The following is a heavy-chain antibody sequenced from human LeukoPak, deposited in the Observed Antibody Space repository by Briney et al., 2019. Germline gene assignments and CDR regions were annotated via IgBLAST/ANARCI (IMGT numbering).Heavy chain of an antibody. D-gene: IGHD1-26*01. CDR1: GGPVNSGSHY. CDR3: ARDGRPYYLDY. J-gene: IGHJ4*02. V-gene: IGHV4-61*01. CDR2: IYYSGST. Sequence: PSETLSLTCTVSGGPVNSGSHYWSWIRQPPGKGLEWIGYIYYSGSTNYNPSLKSRITISIDTSKNQFSLKLSSVTAADTAVYYCARDGRPYYLDYWGQGTLVTVSS.